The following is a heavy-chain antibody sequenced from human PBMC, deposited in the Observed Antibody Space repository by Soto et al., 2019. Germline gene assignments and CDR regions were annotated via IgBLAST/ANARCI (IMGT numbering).Heavy chain of an antibody. D-gene: IGHD2-15*01. CDR1: GFTFSNAW. CDR3: TTTTYYCSGGSCPPY. CDR2: IKSKTDGGTT. Sequence: GGSLRLSCAASGFTFSNAWMSWVRQAPGKGLEWVGRIKSKTDGGTTDYAAPVKGRFTISRDDSKNTLYLQMNSLKTEDTAVYYCTTTTYYCSGGSCPPYWGQGTLVTVSS. V-gene: IGHV3-15*01. J-gene: IGHJ4*02.